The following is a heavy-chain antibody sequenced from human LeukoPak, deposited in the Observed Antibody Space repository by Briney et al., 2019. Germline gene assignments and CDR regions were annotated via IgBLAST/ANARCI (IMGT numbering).Heavy chain of an antibody. V-gene: IGHV3-23*01. CDR2: ISGSGGST. CDR1: GFTFSSYA. J-gene: IGHJ3*02. Sequence: GGSLRLSCAASGFTFSSYAMSWVRQAPGKGLEWVSAISGSGGSTYYADSVKGRFTISRDNAKNSLYLQMNSLRAEDTAVYYCARGRDAFDIWGQGTMVTVSS. CDR3: ARGRDAFDI.